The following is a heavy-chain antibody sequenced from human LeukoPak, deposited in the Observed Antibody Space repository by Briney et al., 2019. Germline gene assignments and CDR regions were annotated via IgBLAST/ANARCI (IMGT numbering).Heavy chain of an antibody. D-gene: IGHD2-2*01. CDR3: ARDERYCSSTSCYFRFDP. CDR1: GGSISSGSYY. CDR2: IYTSGST. V-gene: IGHV4-61*02. J-gene: IGHJ5*02. Sequence: KPSETLSLTCTVSGGSISSGSYYWSWIRQPAGKGLEWIGRIYTSGSTNYNPSLKSRVTISVDTSKNQFSLKLSSVSAADTAVYYCARDERYCSSTSCYFRFDPWGQGTLVTVSS.